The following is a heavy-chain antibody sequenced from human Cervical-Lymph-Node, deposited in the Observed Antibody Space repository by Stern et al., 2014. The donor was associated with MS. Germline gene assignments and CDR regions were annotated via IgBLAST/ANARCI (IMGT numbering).Heavy chain of an antibody. CDR1: GFTFDDYA. J-gene: IGHJ4*01. Sequence: EVQLVESGGGLVQPGRSLRLSCAASGFTFDDYAMHWVRQVAGKGLEWVSGINWNTGNTAYADSVKGRFSISRDNAKNSLYLQMNSLRVEDTALYYCAKGSPDSSGGDYFDSWGQGAQVTVSS. CDR2: INWNTGNT. D-gene: IGHD3-22*01. CDR3: AKGSPDSSGGDYFDS. V-gene: IGHV3-9*01.